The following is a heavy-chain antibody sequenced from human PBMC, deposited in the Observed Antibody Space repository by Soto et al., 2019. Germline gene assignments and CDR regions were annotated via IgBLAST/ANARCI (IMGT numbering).Heavy chain of an antibody. Sequence: EVQLLESGGGLVQPGGSLRLSCAASKFPFKSYTMSWVRQAPGKGLEWVSTIRGSGGTTFYADSVKGRSTISRDNSKNTLNLQMNSLRAEDTAVYYCAKSPIGILTGYYYFDYWGQGTLVTVSS. V-gene: IGHV3-23*01. CDR2: IRGSGGTT. CDR1: KFPFKSYT. D-gene: IGHD3-9*01. CDR3: AKSPIGILTGYYYFDY. J-gene: IGHJ4*02.